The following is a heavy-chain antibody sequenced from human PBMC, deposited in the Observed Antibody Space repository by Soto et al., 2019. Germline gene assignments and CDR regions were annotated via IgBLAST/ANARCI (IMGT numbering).Heavy chain of an antibody. D-gene: IGHD6-13*01. CDR1: GGSFSGYY. V-gene: IGHV4-34*01. Sequence: SETLSLICAVYGGSFSGYYWSWIRQPPGRGLEWIGEINHSGSTNYNPSLKSRVTISVDTSKNQFSLKLSSVTAADTAVYYCAREPHRRGNRIAAAGYFDYWGQGTLVTVSS. CDR2: INHSGST. CDR3: AREPHRRGNRIAAAGYFDY. J-gene: IGHJ4*02.